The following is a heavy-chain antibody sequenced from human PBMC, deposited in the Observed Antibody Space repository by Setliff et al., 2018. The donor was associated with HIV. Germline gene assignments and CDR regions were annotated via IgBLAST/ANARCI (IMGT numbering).Heavy chain of an antibody. Sequence: GGSVRLSCAASGFTISSYHIHWVRQAPGKGLEWVAFVRHDGDVQIYADSVKGRFTASRDNPKNTVSLQLNSLRIEDSAIYYCVKDDTSGLYYLDFWGQGT. D-gene: IGHD3-22*01. V-gene: IGHV3-30*02. J-gene: IGHJ4*02. CDR1: GFTISSYH. CDR2: VRHDGDVQ. CDR3: VKDDTSGLYYLDF.